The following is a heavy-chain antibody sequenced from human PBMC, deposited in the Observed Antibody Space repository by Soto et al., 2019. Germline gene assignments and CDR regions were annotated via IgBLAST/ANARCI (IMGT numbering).Heavy chain of an antibody. Sequence: LSLTCNVSCGSVSSGSYYWSWIRQPPGKGLEWIGYIYYSGSTNYNPSLKSRVTISVDTSKNQFSLKLSSVTAADTAVYYCARDRGSSAPLDYWGHGTLFTVSS. CDR3: ARDRGSSAPLDY. CDR2: IYYSGST. D-gene: IGHD3-10*01. V-gene: IGHV4-61*01. J-gene: IGHJ4*01. CDR1: CGSVSSGSYY.